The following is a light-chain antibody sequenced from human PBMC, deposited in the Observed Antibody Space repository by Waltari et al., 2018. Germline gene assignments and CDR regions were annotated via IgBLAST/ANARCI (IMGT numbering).Light chain of an antibody. CDR1: GSDIGSYDR. J-gene: IGLJ1*01. CDR2: EVN. CDR3: SSYTTDTTQV. Sequence: QSALTQPPSVSGSPGQSVPISCSGTGSDIGSYDRVSWYQQPPGPAPRLMIYEVNNRPSGVPDRFSGSKSGNTASLTISGLQAEDEADYYCSSYTTDTTQVFGTGTKVTVL. V-gene: IGLV2-18*02.